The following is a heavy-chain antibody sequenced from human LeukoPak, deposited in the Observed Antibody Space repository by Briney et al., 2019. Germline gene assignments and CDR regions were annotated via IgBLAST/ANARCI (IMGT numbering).Heavy chain of an antibody. J-gene: IGHJ4*02. V-gene: IGHV4-34*01. CDR1: GGSYSGFY. CDR3: ARAGREAATGGYYFDY. D-gene: IGHD2-15*01. Sequence: PSETLSLTCAVYGGSYSGFYWAWIRQTPGKGLEWLGEVNESGRTKYRPSLRSRVTISVDTSKNQFSLKLSSVTAADTAVYYCARAGREAATGGYYFDYWGQGTLVTVSS. CDR2: VNESGRT.